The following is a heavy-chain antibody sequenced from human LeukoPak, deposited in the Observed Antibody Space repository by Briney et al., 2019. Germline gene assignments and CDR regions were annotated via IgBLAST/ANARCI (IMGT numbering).Heavy chain of an antibody. CDR3: ARALVVAAAGFSAEYFQH. V-gene: IGHV3-74*01. J-gene: IGHJ1*01. CDR2: INPAGSST. CDR1: GFTFNNYW. D-gene: IGHD6-13*01. Sequence: PGGSLRLSCAASGFTFNNYWVHWVRQVPGKGLAWVSRINPAGSSTSYADSVKGRFTISRDNAKNTVYLQMNSLRAEDTAVYYCARALVVAAAGFSAEYFQHWGQGTLVTVSS.